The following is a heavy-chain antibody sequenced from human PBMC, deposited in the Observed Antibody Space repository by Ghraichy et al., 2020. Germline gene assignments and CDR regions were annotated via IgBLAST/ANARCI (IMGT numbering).Heavy chain of an antibody. D-gene: IGHD6-6*01. J-gene: IGHJ4*02. V-gene: IGHV1-46*01. CDR1: GYTFSSFY. CDR3: RIASRLPEVDFDF. CDR2: INPSVGTT. Sequence: ASVKVSCKSSGYTFSSFYMHLVRQARGQGLEWMGIINPSVGTTVYAEEFQGRVTLTSDMSTGTVYMELSILRSDDTAMYYCRIASRLPEVDFDFWGPGTLVSVSS.